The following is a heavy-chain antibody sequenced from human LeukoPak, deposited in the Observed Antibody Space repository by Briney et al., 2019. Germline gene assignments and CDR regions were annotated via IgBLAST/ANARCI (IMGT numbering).Heavy chain of an antibody. V-gene: IGHV4-34*01. J-gene: IGHJ4*02. CDR1: GGSFSGYY. CDR3: ARGTRSGSYY. Sequence: SETLSLTCAVYGGSFSGYYWSWIRQPPGKGLEWIGEISHSGSTNYNPSLKSRVTISVDTSKNQFSLKLSSVTAADTAVYYCARGTRSGSYYWGQGTLVTVSS. CDR2: ISHSGST. D-gene: IGHD3-10*01.